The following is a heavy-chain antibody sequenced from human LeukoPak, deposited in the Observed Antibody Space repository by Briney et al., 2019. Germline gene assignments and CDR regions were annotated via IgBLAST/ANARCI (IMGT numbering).Heavy chain of an antibody. CDR1: VGSISISNFY. CDR3: ARQCPSATEGFDI. CDR2: IYYGGRT. V-gene: IGHV4-39*01. Sequence: SETLSLTCTLSVGSISISNFYCGSVRQPPGNGLGWIGSIYYGGRTYYHPSLTSRLPISVFTPNNQSSIKFTSVPAADTAVYYWARQCPSATEGFDIWGQGTMVTVSS. D-gene: IGHD2-15*01. J-gene: IGHJ3*02.